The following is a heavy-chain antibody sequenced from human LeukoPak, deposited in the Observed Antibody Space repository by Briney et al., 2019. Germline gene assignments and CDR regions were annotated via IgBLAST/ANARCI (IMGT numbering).Heavy chain of an antibody. V-gene: IGHV3-7*01. J-gene: IGHJ4*02. CDR2: MKRDGSEI. CDR1: GFTFSTYW. CDR3: VRDPSGSGFAFDS. D-gene: IGHD1-1*01. Sequence: GGSLRLSCSASGFTFSTYWMSWVRQAPGKGREWVANMKRDGSEIYYVGSVRGRFTISRDNARNSLYLQMNSLRAEDTAVYYCVRDPSGSGFAFDSWGQGALVTVSS.